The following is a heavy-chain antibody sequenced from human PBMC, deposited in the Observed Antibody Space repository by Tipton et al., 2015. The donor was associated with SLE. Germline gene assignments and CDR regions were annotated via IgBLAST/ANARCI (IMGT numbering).Heavy chain of an antibody. CDR2: IHYSGTT. D-gene: IGHD3-10*01. CDR1: GGSITNHY. V-gene: IGHV4-59*11. Sequence: TLSLTCTVSGGSITNHYWNWIRQPPGKGLEWIGYIHYSGTTHDNPSLKSRVTMSVDMSKNQFSLRLTSVTAADSAVYYCTRGHFNSGTFPYYNYYYYMDVWGKGTAVTVSS. J-gene: IGHJ6*03. CDR3: TRGHFNSGTFPYYNYYYYMDV.